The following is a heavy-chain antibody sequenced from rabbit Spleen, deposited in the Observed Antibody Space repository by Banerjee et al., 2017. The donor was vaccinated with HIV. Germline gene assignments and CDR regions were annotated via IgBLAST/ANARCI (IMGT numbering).Heavy chain of an antibody. CDR3: ARDPYNAWGAGGNL. V-gene: IGHV1S40*01. D-gene: IGHD4-1*01. Sequence: QSLEESGGDRVKPGASLTLTCTASGFSFSTTYYMCWVRQAPGKGLEWIACIYSGSSGDTYYASWAKGRITISKTSSTTVTLQMTSLTAADTATYFCARDPYNAWGAGGNLWGQGTLVTVS. J-gene: IGHJ4*01. CDR2: IYSGSSGDT. CDR1: GFSFSTTYY.